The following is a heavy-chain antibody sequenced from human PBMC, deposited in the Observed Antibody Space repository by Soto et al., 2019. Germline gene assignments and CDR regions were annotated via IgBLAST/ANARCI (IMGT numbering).Heavy chain of an antibody. J-gene: IGHJ4*02. CDR2: ISAYNGNT. Sequence: GASVKVSCKASGYTFTSYGISWVRQAPGQGLEWMGWISAYNGNTNYAQKLQGRVTMTTDTSTSTAYMELRSLRSDDTAVYYCARDIPFSSSWYFDYWGQGTLVTVPS. CDR3: ARDIPFSSSWYFDY. CDR1: GYTFTSYG. D-gene: IGHD6-13*01. V-gene: IGHV1-18*01.